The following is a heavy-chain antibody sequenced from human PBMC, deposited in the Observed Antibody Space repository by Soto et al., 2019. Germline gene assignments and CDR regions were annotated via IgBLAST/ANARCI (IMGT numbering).Heavy chain of an antibody. CDR2: IYSGGST. CDR3: AKPRQYDAFDI. Sequence: GGSLRLSCAASGFTVSSNYMSWVRQAPGKGLEWVSVIYSGGSTYYADSVKGRFTISRDNSKNTLYLQMNSLRAEDTAVYYCAKPRQYDAFDIWGQGTMVTVSS. D-gene: IGHD4-4*01. J-gene: IGHJ3*02. CDR1: GFTVSSNY. V-gene: IGHV3-66*01.